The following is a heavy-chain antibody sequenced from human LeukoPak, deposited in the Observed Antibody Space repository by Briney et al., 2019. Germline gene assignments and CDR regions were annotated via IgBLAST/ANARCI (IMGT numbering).Heavy chain of an antibody. CDR3: GREGATVATQIDY. Sequence: GGSLRLSCAASGYTFSGYWMQWVRQAPGKGLVWVSRISRDGSSISYADSVRGRFTISRDNAKNTLCLQMNSLRAEDTAVYFCGREGATVATQIDYWGQGTLATVSS. D-gene: IGHD4-23*01. J-gene: IGHJ4*02. CDR2: ISRDGSSI. V-gene: IGHV3-74*01. CDR1: GYTFSGYW.